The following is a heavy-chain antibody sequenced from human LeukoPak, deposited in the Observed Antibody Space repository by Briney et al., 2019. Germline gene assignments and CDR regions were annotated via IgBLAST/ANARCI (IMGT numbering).Heavy chain of an antibody. CDR2: IYYSGST. V-gene: IGHV4-59*11. CDR1: GGSISSHY. CDR3: ARDRVVNYDFWSGYYSSGHWFDP. D-gene: IGHD3-3*01. J-gene: IGHJ5*02. Sequence: SETLSLTCTVSGGSISSHYWSWIRQPSGKGLEWIGYIYYSGSTNYNPSLKSRVTISVDTSKNQFSLKLSSVTAADTAVYYCARDRVVNYDFWSGYYSSGHWFDPWGQGTLVTVSS.